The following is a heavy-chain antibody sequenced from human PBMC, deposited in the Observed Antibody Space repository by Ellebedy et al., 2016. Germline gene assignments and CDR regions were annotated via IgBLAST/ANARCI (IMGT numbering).Heavy chain of an antibody. CDR2: IYYTGIT. Sequence: SETLSLXXTVSGDSLSGTNWWSWVRQPPGKGLEWIGEIYYTGITNYNPSLKSRVTMSVDTSKNQFSLKLKSVTAADTAIYYCARANWELGDAFDIWGQGTKVTVS. CDR1: GDSLSGTNW. D-gene: IGHD7-27*01. V-gene: IGHV4-4*02. CDR3: ARANWELGDAFDI. J-gene: IGHJ3*02.